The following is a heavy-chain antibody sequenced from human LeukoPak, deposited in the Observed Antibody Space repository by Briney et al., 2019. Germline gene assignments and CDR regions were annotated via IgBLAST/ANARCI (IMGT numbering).Heavy chain of an antibody. V-gene: IGHV1-18*01. CDR3: ARGLATGTSDC. Sequence: GASGKLSRTASGSTFTSSGISRMREAPGQGQEWVGWISAYNGNTNYAQKLQGRVTMTTDTSTSTAYMELRRLRSDETVVYYCARGLATGTSDCWGEGTLVTASS. CDR2: ISAYNGNT. D-gene: IGHD1-7*01. J-gene: IGHJ4*02. CDR1: GSTFTSSG.